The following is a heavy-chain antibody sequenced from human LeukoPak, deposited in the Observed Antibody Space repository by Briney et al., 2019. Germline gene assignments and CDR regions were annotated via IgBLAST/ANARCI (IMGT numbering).Heavy chain of an antibody. V-gene: IGHV3-66*02. Sequence: GGSLRLSWAASGFTVSSNYISWVRPAPGEGLGWVSVIYSGGSTYYADSVKGRFTISRDNSKNTLYLQMNSLRAEDTAVYYCARAVAGGEYYFDYWGQGTLVTVSS. CDR1: GFTVSSNY. D-gene: IGHD3-10*01. CDR2: IYSGGST. CDR3: ARAVAGGEYYFDY. J-gene: IGHJ4*02.